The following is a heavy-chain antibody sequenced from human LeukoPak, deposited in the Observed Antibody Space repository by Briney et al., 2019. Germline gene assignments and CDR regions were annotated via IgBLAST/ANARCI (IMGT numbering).Heavy chain of an antibody. Sequence: PSETLSLTCAVYGGSFSGYYWSWIRQPPGKGLEWIGEINHSGSTNYNPSLKSRVTISVDTSKNQFSLKLSSVTAADTAVYYCAMARVDTAMVTDYWGQGTLVTVSS. CDR2: INHSGST. CDR3: AMARVDTAMVTDY. CDR1: GGSFSGYY. D-gene: IGHD5-18*01. V-gene: IGHV4-34*01. J-gene: IGHJ4*02.